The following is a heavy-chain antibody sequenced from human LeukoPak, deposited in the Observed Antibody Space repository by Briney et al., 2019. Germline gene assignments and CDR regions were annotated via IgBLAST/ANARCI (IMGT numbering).Heavy chain of an antibody. CDR3: ARLGIGVVPSAMLGDYYFDY. CDR1: GGSISSGGYY. V-gene: IGHV4-61*08. J-gene: IGHJ4*02. CDR2: IYYSGST. D-gene: IGHD2-2*01. Sequence: PSETLSLTCTVSGGSISSGGYYWSWIRQPPGKGLEWIGYIYYSGSTKYNPSLKSRVTISVDTSKSQFSLKLTSVTAADTAVYYCARLGIGVVPSAMLGDYYFDYWGQGTLVTVSS.